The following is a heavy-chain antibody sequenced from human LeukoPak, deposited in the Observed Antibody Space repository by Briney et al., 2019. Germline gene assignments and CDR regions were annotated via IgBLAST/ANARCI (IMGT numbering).Heavy chain of an antibody. CDR3: ASRSGHWDF. V-gene: IGHV3-23*01. Sequence: GGSLRLSCTASGFTITSYVTSWVRQAPGKGLEWISSLRGGDDSTNYADSVKGRFAISTDNFKNTVYLQMNTLTVDDTALYYCASRSGHWDFRGPGTLVTVSS. D-gene: IGHD2-15*01. CDR2: LRGGDDST. J-gene: IGHJ4*02. CDR1: GFTITSYV.